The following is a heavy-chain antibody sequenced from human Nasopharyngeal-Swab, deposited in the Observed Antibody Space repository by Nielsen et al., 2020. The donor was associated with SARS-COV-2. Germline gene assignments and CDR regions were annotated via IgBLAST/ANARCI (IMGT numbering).Heavy chain of an antibody. CDR1: GFTFSNYW. Sequence: GCSLRLSCAASGFTFSNYWMSWVRQAPGKGLEWVANIKQDGSEKYYLDSVRGRFTISRDNAKNSLFLQMNSLRAEDTAVYYCASHLSYYDRSGYFSEGFDYWGQGTLVTVSS. CDR2: IKQDGSEK. V-gene: IGHV3-7*01. CDR3: ASHLSYYDRSGYFSEGFDY. J-gene: IGHJ4*02. D-gene: IGHD3-22*01.